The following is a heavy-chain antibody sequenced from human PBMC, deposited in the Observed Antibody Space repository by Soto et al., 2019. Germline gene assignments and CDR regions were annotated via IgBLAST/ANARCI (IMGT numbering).Heavy chain of an antibody. V-gene: IGHV3-11*06. Sequence: PGGSLRLSCAASGFTFSDYYMSWIRQAPGKGLEWVSYISSSSSYTNYADSVKGRFTISRDNAKNSLYLQMNSLRAEDTAVYYCARGGYSSSWSLSNGWFDPWGQGTLVTVSS. D-gene: IGHD6-13*01. CDR3: ARGGYSSSWSLSNGWFDP. J-gene: IGHJ5*02. CDR1: GFTFSDYY. CDR2: ISSSSSYT.